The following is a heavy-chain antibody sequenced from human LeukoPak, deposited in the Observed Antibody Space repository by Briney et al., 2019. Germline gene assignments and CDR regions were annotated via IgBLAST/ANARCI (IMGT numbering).Heavy chain of an antibody. CDR3: AKDHV. Sequence: GGSLRLSCAASGFTFSSYWMSWVRQAPGKGLEWVAVISYDGSNKYYADSVKGRFTIARDNSKNTLYLQMNSLRAEDTAVYYCAKDHVWGQGTLVTVSS. CDR2: ISYDGSNK. CDR1: GFTFSSYW. J-gene: IGHJ4*02. V-gene: IGHV3-30*18.